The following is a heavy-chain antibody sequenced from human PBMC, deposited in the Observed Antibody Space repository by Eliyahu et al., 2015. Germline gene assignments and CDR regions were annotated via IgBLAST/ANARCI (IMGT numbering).Heavy chain of an antibody. CDR1: GXXFSGXY. CDR3: ARGKIVAVRGAFDI. J-gene: IGHJ3*02. D-gene: IGHD3-22*01. Sequence: QVQLQQWGAGLLKPSETLSXXCAVYGXXFSGXYWSWIRQXPGKGLEWIGEINHSGSTNYNPSLKSRVTISVDTSKNQFSLKLSSVTAADTAVYYCARGKIVAVRGAFDIWGQGTMVTVSS. CDR2: INHSGST. V-gene: IGHV4-34*01.